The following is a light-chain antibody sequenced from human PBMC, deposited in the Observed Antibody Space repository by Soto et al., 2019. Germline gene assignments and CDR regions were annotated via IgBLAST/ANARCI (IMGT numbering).Light chain of an antibody. CDR2: GAS. Sequence: EILMTQSPLTLSVSPGEGATLSCRASQNINSNLAWYQQRPGQAPRVLIYGASSRASGIPDRFSGSGSGTDFTLTINRLEPDDFAVYYCQQYTDWPPLTFGGGTRVE. J-gene: IGKJ4*01. V-gene: IGKV3D-15*01. CDR3: QQYTDWPPLT. CDR1: QNINSN.